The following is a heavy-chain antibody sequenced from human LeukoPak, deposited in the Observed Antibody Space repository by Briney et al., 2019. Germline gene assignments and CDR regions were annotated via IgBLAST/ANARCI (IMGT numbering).Heavy chain of an antibody. J-gene: IGHJ4*02. CDR2: IYHSGST. D-gene: IGHD6-13*01. V-gene: IGHV4-4*02. Sequence: PSGTLSLTCAVSGGSISSSNWWSWVRPPPGKGLEWIGEIYHSGSTNYNPSLKSRVTMSVDKSKNQFSLKLSSVTAADTAVYYCARDLGAAVGTGDYWGQGTLVTVSS. CDR1: GGSISSSNW. CDR3: ARDLGAAVGTGDY.